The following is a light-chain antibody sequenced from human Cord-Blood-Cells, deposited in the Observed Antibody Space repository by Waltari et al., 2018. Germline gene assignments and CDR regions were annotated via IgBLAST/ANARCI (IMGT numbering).Light chain of an antibody. CDR1: SSYVDCYNY. CDR2: DVS. J-gene: IGLJ1*01. CDR3: SSYTSSSTYV. Sequence: QSALTQPGSVSGSPGQSITTSCTGTSSYVDCYNYVSWYQQHPGKAPNLMIYDVSNRPSGVSNLFSGSKSGNTASLTISGLQAEDEADYYCSSYTSSSTYVFGTGTKVTVL. V-gene: IGLV2-14*01.